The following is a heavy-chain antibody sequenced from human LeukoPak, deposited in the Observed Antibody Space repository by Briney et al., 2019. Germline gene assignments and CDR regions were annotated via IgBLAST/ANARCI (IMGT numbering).Heavy chain of an antibody. V-gene: IGHV1-2*02. D-gene: IGHD3-22*01. J-gene: IGHJ4*02. CDR1: GYTFTGYY. CDR2: INPNSGGT. Sequence: GASVKVSCKASGYTFTGYYMHWVRQAPGQGLEWMGWINPNSGGTNYAQKFQGRVTMTRDTSISTAYMELSRLRSDDTAVYYCARGSSSDYYDSSGRTLMDYWGQGTLVTVSS. CDR3: ARGSSSDYYDSSGRTLMDY.